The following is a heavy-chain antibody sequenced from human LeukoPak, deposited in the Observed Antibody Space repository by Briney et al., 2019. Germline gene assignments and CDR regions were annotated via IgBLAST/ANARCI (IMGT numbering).Heavy chain of an antibody. Sequence: PGGSLRLSCAASGFTFDDYGMSWVRQAPGKGLEWVSGINWNGGSTGYADSVKGRFTISRDNAKNSLYLQMNSLRAEDTALYYCAKDAYARVGAVSFDYWGQGNLVTVSS. CDR3: AKDAYARVGAVSFDY. CDR1: GFTFDDYG. V-gene: IGHV3-20*04. D-gene: IGHD1-26*01. J-gene: IGHJ4*02. CDR2: INWNGGST.